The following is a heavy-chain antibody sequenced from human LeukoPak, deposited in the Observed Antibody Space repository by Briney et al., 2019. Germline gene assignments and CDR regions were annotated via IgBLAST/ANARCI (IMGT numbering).Heavy chain of an antibody. Sequence: GGSRRLSCAASGFTFSTYWMHWVRQAPGKGLLWVSRINSDGSSATYADSVKGRFNISRDNAKNTLYLQMNSLRAEDTAVYYCASHRVVRGVFDPWGQGTLVTVSS. CDR3: ASHRVVRGVFDP. D-gene: IGHD3-10*01. J-gene: IGHJ5*02. V-gene: IGHV3-74*01. CDR2: INSDGSSA. CDR1: GFTFSTYW.